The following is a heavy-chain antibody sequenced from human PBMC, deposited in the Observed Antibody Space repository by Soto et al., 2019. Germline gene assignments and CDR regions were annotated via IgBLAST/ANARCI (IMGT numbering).Heavy chain of an antibody. CDR2: IYHSGST. Sequence: HVQLQESGPGLVKPSETLSLTCTVSGGSINDYYWSLIRQAPGKGLEWIGYIYHSGSTNYNPSLKSRVTISVDTSKNQFSLKMVSVTAADTAVYYCARWMAGTYHDGMDVWGQGTTVTVSS. D-gene: IGHD1-1*01. CDR1: GGSINDYY. J-gene: IGHJ6*01. V-gene: IGHV4-59*12. CDR3: ARWMAGTYHDGMDV.